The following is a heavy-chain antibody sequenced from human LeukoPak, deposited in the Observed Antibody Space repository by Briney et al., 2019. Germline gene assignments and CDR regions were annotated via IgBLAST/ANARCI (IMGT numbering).Heavy chain of an antibody. CDR3: ARDRIAVAGRKYYYYMDV. J-gene: IGHJ6*03. D-gene: IGHD6-19*01. CDR1: GYTFTGYF. CDR2: INPNSGGT. Sequence: GASVKVSCKASGYTFTGYFIHWVRQAPGQGLEWMGWINPNSGGTNYAQKFQGRVTMTRDTSISTAYMELSSLRSDDTAVYYCARDRIAVAGRKYYYYMDVWGKGTTVTVSS. V-gene: IGHV1-2*02.